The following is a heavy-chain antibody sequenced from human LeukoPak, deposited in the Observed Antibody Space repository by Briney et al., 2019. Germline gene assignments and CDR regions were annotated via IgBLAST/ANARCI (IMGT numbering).Heavy chain of an antibody. CDR3: AESEYQLLSQGY. CDR1: GFTFSSYA. D-gene: IGHD2-2*01. Sequence: GGSLRLSCAASGFTFSSYAMSWVRQAPGKGLEWVSAISGSGGSTYYADSVKGRFTISRDNSKNTLYLQMNSLRAEDTAVYYCAESEYQLLSQGYWGQGTLVTVSS. CDR2: ISGSGGST. V-gene: IGHV3-23*01. J-gene: IGHJ4*02.